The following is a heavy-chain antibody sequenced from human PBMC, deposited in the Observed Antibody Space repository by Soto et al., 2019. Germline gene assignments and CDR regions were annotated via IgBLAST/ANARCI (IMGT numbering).Heavy chain of an antibody. CDR2: ISYSGST. Sequence: QVQLQESGPGLVKPSETLSLTCTVSGGSISSYYWSWIRQPPGKGLECIGYISYSGSTSYNPSLKSRVTISVDTSNNQFSLKLSSVTAADTAVYYCARHLSGYYYFDYWGQGTLVTVSS. J-gene: IGHJ4*02. CDR1: GGSISSYY. D-gene: IGHD3-22*01. V-gene: IGHV4-59*08. CDR3: ARHLSGYYYFDY.